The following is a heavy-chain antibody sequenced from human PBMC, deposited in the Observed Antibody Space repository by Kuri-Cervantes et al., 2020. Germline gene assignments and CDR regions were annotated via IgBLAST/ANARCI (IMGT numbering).Heavy chain of an antibody. Sequence: ASVKVSCKASGYTFTSYAMHWVRQAPGQRPQWMGWINAANANTKYTERFQGRVTITRDTSASTAYLDLISLTSEDTAVYYCARDGKLGGANMDVWGQGTTVTVSS. V-gene: IGHV1-3*01. CDR2: INAANANT. D-gene: IGHD3-10*01. J-gene: IGHJ6*02. CDR3: ARDGKLGGANMDV. CDR1: GYTFTSYA.